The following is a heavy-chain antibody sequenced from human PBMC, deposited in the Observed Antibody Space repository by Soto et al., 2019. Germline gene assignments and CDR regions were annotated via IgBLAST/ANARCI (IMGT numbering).Heavy chain of an antibody. CDR3: AREHDFWSGSGMDV. CDR2: IYYSGST. D-gene: IGHD3-3*01. Sequence: PSETLSLTCTVSGGSISSGDYYWSWIRQPPGKGLEWIGYIYYSGSTYYNPSLKSRVTISVDTSKNQFSLKLSSVTAADTAVYYCAREHDFWSGSGMDVWGQGTTVTVSS. J-gene: IGHJ6*02. V-gene: IGHV4-30-4*01. CDR1: GGSISSGDYY.